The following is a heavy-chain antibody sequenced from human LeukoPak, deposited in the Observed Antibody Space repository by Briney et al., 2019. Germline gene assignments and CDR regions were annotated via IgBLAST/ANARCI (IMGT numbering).Heavy chain of an antibody. CDR1: GGSVSGYY. D-gene: IGHD2-21*02. CDR3: ARHDVVPAIRRGFDF. Sequence: SETLSLTCTVSGGSVSGYYWSWIRQPPGKGLEYIGYIFYTGTTLYSPSLKTRVTMSVDTSENQFSLKLSSVTAADTAVYYCARHDVVPAIRRGFDFWGQGTLVTVSS. J-gene: IGHJ4*02. CDR2: IFYTGTT. V-gene: IGHV4-59*08.